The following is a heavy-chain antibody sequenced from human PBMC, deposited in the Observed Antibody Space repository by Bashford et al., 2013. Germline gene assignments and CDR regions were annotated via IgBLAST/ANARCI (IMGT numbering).Heavy chain of an antibody. CDR1: GGTFSSYA. D-gene: IGHD2-8*02. CDR2: IIPIFGTA. J-gene: IGHJ4*02. Sequence: SVKVSCKASGGTFSSYAISWVRQAPGQGLEWMGGIIPIFGTANYAQKFQGRVTITADESTSTAYMELSSLRSEDTAVYYCASSPYCTGGVCYTADFDYWGQGTLVTVSS. V-gene: IGHV1-69*13. CDR3: ASSPYCTGGVCYTADFDY.